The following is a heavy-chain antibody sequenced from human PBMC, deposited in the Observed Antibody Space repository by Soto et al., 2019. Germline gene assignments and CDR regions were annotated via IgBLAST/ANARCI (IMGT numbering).Heavy chain of an antibody. CDR3: VSGAICLHLSYFFDY. J-gene: IGHJ4*02. CDR1: GFPFSIYK. D-gene: IGHD2-2*02. V-gene: IGHV3-48*03. CDR2: INYSGSNI. Sequence: GGSLTLSCAASGFPFSIYKMLGVREAPGKGLEWVSYINYSGSNIYYADSVKGRFTISRDNAKNSLYLQMYNLTAEDTAVYYCVSGAICLHLSYFFDYWGQGTLVTVSS.